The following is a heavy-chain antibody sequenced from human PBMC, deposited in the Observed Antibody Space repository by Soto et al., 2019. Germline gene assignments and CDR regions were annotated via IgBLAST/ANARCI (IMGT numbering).Heavy chain of an antibody. D-gene: IGHD2-2*01. CDR3: ARVLKLLWLEAFWFDP. Sequence: QVPLVESGGGLVKPGGSLRLSCAASGFTFSDYYMSWIRQAPGKGLEWVSYISSSGSTIYYADSVKGRFTISRDNAKNSLYLQMNSLRAEDTAVYYCARVLKLLWLEAFWFDPWGQGTLVTVSS. CDR1: GFTFSDYY. V-gene: IGHV3-11*01. J-gene: IGHJ5*02. CDR2: ISSSGSTI.